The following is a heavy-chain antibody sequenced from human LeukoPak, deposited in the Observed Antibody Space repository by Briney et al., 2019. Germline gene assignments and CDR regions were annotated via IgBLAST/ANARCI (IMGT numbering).Heavy chain of an antibody. CDR2: IYPGDSDT. V-gene: IGHV5-51*01. CDR3: ARGHPTKYYDILTGTNGFDP. CDR1: GYSFTSYW. J-gene: IGHJ5*02. Sequence: GESLKISFKGSGYSFTSYWIGWVRQMPGKGLEWMGIIYPGDSDTRHSPSFQGQVTISADKSISTAYLQWSSLKASDTAMYYCARGHPTKYYDILTGTNGFDPWGQGTLVTVSS. D-gene: IGHD3-9*01.